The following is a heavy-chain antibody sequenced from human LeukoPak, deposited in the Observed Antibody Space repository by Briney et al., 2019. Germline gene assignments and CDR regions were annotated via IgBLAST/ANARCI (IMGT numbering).Heavy chain of an antibody. CDR3: ARDGFGTGSN. D-gene: IGHD3-16*01. V-gene: IGHV3-74*01. CDR1: GNYW. CDR2: INSDGSRT. Sequence: PGGSLRLSCAASGNYWMHWVRQAPGKGLVWVSHINSDGSRTGYADSVKGRFIISRDNAKNSLYLQMNTLRADDTAVYYCARDGFGTGSNWGQGTLVTVSS. J-gene: IGHJ4*02.